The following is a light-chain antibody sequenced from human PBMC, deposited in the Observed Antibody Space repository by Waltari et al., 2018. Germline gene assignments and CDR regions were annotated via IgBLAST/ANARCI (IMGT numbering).Light chain of an antibody. CDR2: KTN. V-gene: IGLV1-51*02. CDR3: GTWDSNRSVVL. Sequence: QSLLTQPPSVSAAPGQKVTIPCPGAGSNIGSNSVSWYPKLPDTPPKLLIHKTNSRPSWIPDRFSGSKAGTSATLVITGLQTGDEADYYCGTWDSNRSVVLFGGGTKVTVL. CDR1: GSNIGSNS. J-gene: IGLJ3*02.